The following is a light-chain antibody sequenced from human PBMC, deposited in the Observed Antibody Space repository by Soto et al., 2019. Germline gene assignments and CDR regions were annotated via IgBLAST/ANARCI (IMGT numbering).Light chain of an antibody. CDR3: QQYNNWPRSIT. CDR2: GAS. J-gene: IGKJ5*01. V-gene: IGKV3-15*01. CDR1: QSVSSN. Sequence: EIGLTQSPATLSLSPGERATLSCRASQSVSSNVAWYQQKPGQAPRLLIYGASTRATGIPARFSGSGSGTEFTLTISSLQSEDFAVYYCQQYNNWPRSITFGQGTRLEIK.